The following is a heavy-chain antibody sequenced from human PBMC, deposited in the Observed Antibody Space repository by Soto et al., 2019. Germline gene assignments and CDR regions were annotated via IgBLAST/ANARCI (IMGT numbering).Heavy chain of an antibody. CDR3: ARLKGDYGDYDYRYYGMDV. V-gene: IGHV4-59*01. J-gene: IGHJ6*02. CDR2: IYYSGST. Sequence: SETLSLICTVSGGSLSRYYWSWIRQPPGNGLEWIGYIYYSGSTNYNPSLKSRVTISVDTSKNQFSLKLSSVTAADTAVYYCARLKGDYGDYDYRYYGMDVWGQGTTVT. D-gene: IGHD4-17*01. CDR1: GGSLSRYY.